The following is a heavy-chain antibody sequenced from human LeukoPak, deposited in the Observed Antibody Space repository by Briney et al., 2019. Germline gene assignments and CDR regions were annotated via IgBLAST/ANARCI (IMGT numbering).Heavy chain of an antibody. Sequence: SETLSLTCTVSGGSVSSGSYYWSWIRQPPGKGLEWIGYIYYNGVTNYNPSLKSRVTISLDTSKNQFSLRLSSVTAADTAVYYCARHTGSGYDFAYWGQGTLVTVCS. CDR3: ARHTGSGYDFAY. D-gene: IGHD5-12*01. V-gene: IGHV4-61*01. CDR2: IYYNGVT. CDR1: GGSVSSGSYY. J-gene: IGHJ4*02.